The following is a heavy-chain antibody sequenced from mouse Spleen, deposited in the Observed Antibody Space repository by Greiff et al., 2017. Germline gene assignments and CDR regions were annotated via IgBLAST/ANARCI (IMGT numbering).Heavy chain of an antibody. CDR1: GFTFSDYG. J-gene: IGHJ4*01. V-gene: IGHV5-17*01. CDR3: TRDRFSYAMDY. CDR2: ISSGISTI. Sequence: EVQVVESGGGLVKPGGSLKLSCAASGFTFSDYGMHWVRQAPEKGLEWVAYISSGISTIYYADTVKGRFTISRDNAKNTLFLQMTSLRSEDTAMYYCTRDRFSYAMDYWGQGPSVTVSS.